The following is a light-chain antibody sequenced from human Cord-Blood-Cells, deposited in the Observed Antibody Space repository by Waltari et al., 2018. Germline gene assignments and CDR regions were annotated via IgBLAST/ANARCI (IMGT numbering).Light chain of an antibody. CDR3: SSYTSSSTYV. Sequence: HSALTQPSPVSAAPGPAFAIPCPGICTDVGGTTYVSWYQQHPGKAPKLLIYDVSNRPSGVSNRFSGSKSGNTASLTISGLQAEDEADYYCSSYTSSSTYVFGTGTKVTVL. CDR1: CTDVGGTTY. CDR2: DVS. J-gene: IGLJ1*01. V-gene: IGLV2-14*01.